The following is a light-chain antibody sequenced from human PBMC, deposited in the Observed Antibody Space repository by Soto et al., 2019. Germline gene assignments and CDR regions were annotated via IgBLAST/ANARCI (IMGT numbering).Light chain of an antibody. CDR2: DAS. CDR1: QSISSW. J-gene: IGKJ1*01. Sequence: DIQMTQSPSTLSASGGDRATITCRASQSISSWLAWYQQKPGKAPKLLIYDASSMESGVPSRFSGSGSGTEFTLTVSSRQPDDFATYYCQHSWTFGQGTKVEIK. CDR3: QHSWT. V-gene: IGKV1-5*01.